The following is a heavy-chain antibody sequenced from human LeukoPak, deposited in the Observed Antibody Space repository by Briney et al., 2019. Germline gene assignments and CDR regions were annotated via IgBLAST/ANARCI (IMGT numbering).Heavy chain of an antibody. V-gene: IGHV3-74*01. CDR1: GFTLSSYW. D-gene: IGHD3-16*01. Sequence: GGSLRLSCATSGFTLSSYWMHWVRQAPGKGLVWVSRINGDGADTNYADSAKGRFTISRDNTKNTLYLQMNSLGAEDTAVYICARGAWGYSVHFDNWGQGALVTASS. J-gene: IGHJ4*02. CDR2: INGDGADT. CDR3: ARGAWGYSVHFDN.